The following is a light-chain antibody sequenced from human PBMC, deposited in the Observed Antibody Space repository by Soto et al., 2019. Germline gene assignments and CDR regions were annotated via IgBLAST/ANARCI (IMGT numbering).Light chain of an antibody. CDR1: SSNIGTNY. CDR2: RNS. J-gene: IGLJ2*01. V-gene: IGLV1-47*01. CDR3: AAWDDSLSGVV. Sequence: QSVLTQPPSASGTPGQRVTISCSGSSSNIGTNYVYWYQQLPGTVPQLLIYRNSERPSGVPDRFSGSKSGTSASRAISGLRSEDEADYYCAAWDDSLSGVVFGGGTKLTV.